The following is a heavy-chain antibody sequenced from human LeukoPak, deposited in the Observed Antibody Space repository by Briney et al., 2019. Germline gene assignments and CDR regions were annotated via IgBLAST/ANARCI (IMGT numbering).Heavy chain of an antibody. CDR3: ARDVGWWYTQTGPQNHDY. Sequence: PGGSLRLSCAASGFSVSSNYMSWVRQAPGKRLECVSVIYSGGSTYYADSVKGRFTISRDNAKNSLYLQMNSLRAEDTAVYYCARDVGWWYTQTGPQNHDYWGQGTLVTVSS. V-gene: IGHV3-53*01. D-gene: IGHD2-15*01. CDR1: GFSVSSNY. CDR2: IYSGGST. J-gene: IGHJ4*02.